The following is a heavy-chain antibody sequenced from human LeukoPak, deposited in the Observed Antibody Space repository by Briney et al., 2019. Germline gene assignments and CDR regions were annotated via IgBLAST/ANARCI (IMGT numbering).Heavy chain of an antibody. D-gene: IGHD3-9*01. CDR3: ARHGTYYDILTGLGV. Sequence: SETLSLTCTVSGGSISSYYWSWIRQPPGKGLEWIGYIFYSGSTNSNPSLNSRVTMSVDTSKNQFSLKLSSVTAADTALYYCARHGTYYDILTGLGVWGQGTTVTVSS. J-gene: IGHJ6*02. CDR1: GGSISSYY. V-gene: IGHV4-59*08. CDR2: IFYSGST.